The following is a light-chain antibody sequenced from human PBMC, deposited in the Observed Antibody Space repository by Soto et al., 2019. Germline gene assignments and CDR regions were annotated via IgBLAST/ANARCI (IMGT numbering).Light chain of an antibody. Sequence: EIVLTQSPATLSLSPGERATLSSSASQSVTSYLAWYQQRPGQAPRLLIYDASRRATGIPARFSGSGSGADFTLTISTLEPEDFAVYYCQQRSSWPITFGQGTRLEI. CDR3: QQRSSWPIT. CDR1: QSVTSY. V-gene: IGKV3-11*01. CDR2: DAS. J-gene: IGKJ5*01.